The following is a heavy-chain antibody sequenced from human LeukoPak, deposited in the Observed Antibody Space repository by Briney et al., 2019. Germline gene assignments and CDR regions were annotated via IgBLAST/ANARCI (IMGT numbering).Heavy chain of an antibody. D-gene: IGHD5-12*01. CDR2: INHSGST. J-gene: IGHJ4*02. CDR3: ARGIVATMAFDY. CDR1: GGSFSGYY. V-gene: IGHV4-34*01. Sequence: PSETLSLTCAVYGGSFSGYYWSWIRQPPGKGLEWIGEINHSGSTNYNPSLKSRVTISVDTSKNQFSLKLSSVTAADTAVYYCARGIVATMAFDYWGQGTLVTGSS.